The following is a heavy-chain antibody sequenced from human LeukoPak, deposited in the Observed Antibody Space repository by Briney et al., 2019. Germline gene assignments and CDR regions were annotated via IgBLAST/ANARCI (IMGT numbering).Heavy chain of an antibody. Sequence: SETLSLTCAVSGGSFSGYFWSWIRLPPGKGLEWIGEINPSGSANYNPSLKSRVTISVDTSKNQFSLKLSSVTAADTAVYYCARFGTYWGQGTLVTVSS. J-gene: IGHJ4*02. V-gene: IGHV4-34*01. CDR3: ARFGTY. D-gene: IGHD3-10*01. CDR1: GGSFSGYF. CDR2: INPSGSA.